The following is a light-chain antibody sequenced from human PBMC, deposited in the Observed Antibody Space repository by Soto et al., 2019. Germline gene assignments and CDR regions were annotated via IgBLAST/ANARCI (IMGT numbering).Light chain of an antibody. Sequence: IVMTQTPLSSAVTLGQPASISCRSSQSLEDSDGNSYLSWLHQRPGQPPRLLIYKISNRLSGVPDRFSGSGAGTVFTLRISRAEADDVGLYYCMQATQFPWTFGQGTKVDIK. CDR1: QSLEDSDGNSY. V-gene: IGKV2-24*01. J-gene: IGKJ1*01. CDR3: MQATQFPWT. CDR2: KIS.